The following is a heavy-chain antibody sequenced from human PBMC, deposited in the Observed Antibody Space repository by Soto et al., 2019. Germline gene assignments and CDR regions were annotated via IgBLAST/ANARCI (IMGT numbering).Heavy chain of an antibody. J-gene: IGHJ6*02. CDR3: ARVLYYGSGSYSAYRMDV. Sequence: QVQRVQSGAEVKKPGSSVKVSCKTSGVSFNNNGIGWVRQAPGHGLEWMGGVSPPFRTSNYARKFQGRISVTADASTGTVNMELSSLTSEDTAHYYCARVLYYGSGSYSAYRMDVWGPGTTVTVSS. V-gene: IGHV1-69*01. D-gene: IGHD3-10*01. CDR2: VSPPFRTS. CDR1: GVSFNNNG.